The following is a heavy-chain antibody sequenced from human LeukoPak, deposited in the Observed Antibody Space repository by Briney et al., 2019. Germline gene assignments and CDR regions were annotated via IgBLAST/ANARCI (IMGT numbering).Heavy chain of an antibody. CDR2: ISGSGGST. Sequence: GGSLRLSCAASGFTFSSYAMSWVRQAPGKGLEWVSAISGSGGSTYYADSVKGRFTISRDNSKNTLYLQMNSLRAEDTAVYYCAKTYGSGSYYNSQGAFDIWGQGTMVTVSS. V-gene: IGHV3-23*01. CDR1: GFTFSSYA. CDR3: AKTYGSGSYYNSQGAFDI. J-gene: IGHJ3*02. D-gene: IGHD3-10*01.